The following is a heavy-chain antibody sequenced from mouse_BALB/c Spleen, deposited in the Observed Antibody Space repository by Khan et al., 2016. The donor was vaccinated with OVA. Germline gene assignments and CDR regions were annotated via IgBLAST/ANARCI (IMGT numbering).Heavy chain of an antibody. D-gene: IGHD1-1*02. CDR2: ISYSGST. CDR1: GYSITSDYA. V-gene: IGHV3-2*02. CDR3: ARRAYYANWYCDV. J-gene: IGHJ1*01. Sequence: VQLKESGPGLVKPSQSLSLTCTVTGYSITSDYAWNWIRQFPGNKLEWMGYISYSGSTSYNPSLKSRISITRDTSKNQFFLQLNSVTTGDTATYYCARRAYYANWYCDVWGAGTTVTVSS.